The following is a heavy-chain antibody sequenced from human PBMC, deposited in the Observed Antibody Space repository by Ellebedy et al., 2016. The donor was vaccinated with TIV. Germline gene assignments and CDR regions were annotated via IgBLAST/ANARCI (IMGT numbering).Heavy chain of an antibody. V-gene: IGHV3-33*01. D-gene: IGHD6-13*01. J-gene: IGHJ4*02. Sequence: GESLKISCVASGFTFSSYVIHWVRQAPGKGLDWVAVIWYDGSKEYYADSVKGRFTISRDSSKNTLYLQMDSLRAEDTAVYYCARDFSSSWYWGLHYWGQGTLVTVSS. CDR2: IWYDGSKE. CDR3: ARDFSSSWYWGLHY. CDR1: GFTFSSYV.